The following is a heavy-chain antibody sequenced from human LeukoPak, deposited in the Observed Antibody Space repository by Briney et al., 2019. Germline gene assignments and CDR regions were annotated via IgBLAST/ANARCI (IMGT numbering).Heavy chain of an antibody. CDR2: IAADGGVK. D-gene: IGHD7-27*01. V-gene: IGHV3-30*03. J-gene: IGHJ4*01. CDR1: TFTFNNHG. Sequence: PGRSLRLSCVTSTFTFNNHGMHWVRQAPGKGLEWVAVIAADGGVKHYTYSVKGRFVLTRDDSKNTVYLEMNNVKVEDTAVYYCAREANWGQWYFDHWGQGAPVIVSS. CDR3: AREANWGQWYFDH.